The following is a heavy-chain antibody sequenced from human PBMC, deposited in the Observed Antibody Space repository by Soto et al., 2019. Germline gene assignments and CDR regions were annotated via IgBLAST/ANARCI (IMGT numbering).Heavy chain of an antibody. CDR2: INPGNGNT. CDR1: GYTFTSYA. Sequence: QVQLVQSGAEEKKPGASVKVSCKASGYTFTSYAMHWVRQAPGQRLEWMGWINPGNGNTKCSQKFQGRVTITRDTSASTAYMELSSLRSEDTAVYYCARDRGLTIDYWGQGTLVTVSS. CDR3: ARDRGLTIDY. V-gene: IGHV1-3*05. D-gene: IGHD3-10*01. J-gene: IGHJ4*02.